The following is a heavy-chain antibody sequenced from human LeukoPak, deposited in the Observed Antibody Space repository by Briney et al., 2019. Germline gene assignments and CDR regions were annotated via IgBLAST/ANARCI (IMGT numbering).Heavy chain of an antibody. D-gene: IGHD6-6*01. CDR1: GCTFSGYW. CDR2: IKQDGRQK. Sequence: GASLRPSCAASGCTFSGYWMRWVRPPGEEGMGWVANIKQDGRQKYSVASEKGQFTISRNNAKNSLYLQMNRLRAEDTPVYYRARDSSPSFLVYWGQGTLVPVSS. V-gene: IGHV3-7*01. J-gene: IGHJ4*02. CDR3: ARDSSPSFLVY.